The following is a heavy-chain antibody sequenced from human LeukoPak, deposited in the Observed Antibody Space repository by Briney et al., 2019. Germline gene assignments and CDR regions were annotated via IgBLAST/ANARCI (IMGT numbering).Heavy chain of an antibody. CDR2: ISYDGTNK. CDR3: ARDLTGWGESSGYSDY. J-gene: IGHJ4*02. CDR1: GFTFSSYA. Sequence: GRSLRLSCAASGFTFSSYAMHWVRQAPGKGLGWVALISYDGTNKFYEDSVKGRFTISRDNSKNTLFLQVNSLRAEDTAVYYCARDLTGWGESSGYSDYWGQGTLVTVSS. V-gene: IGHV3-30*01. D-gene: IGHD3-22*01.